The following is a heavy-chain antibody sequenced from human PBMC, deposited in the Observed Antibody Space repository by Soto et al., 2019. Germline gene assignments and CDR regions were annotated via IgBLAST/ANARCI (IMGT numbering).Heavy chain of an antibody. D-gene: IGHD2-8*02. CDR2: INHSGST. Sequence: QVQLQQWGAGLLKPSETLSLTCAVYGGSFSGYYWTWIRQPPGTGLEWIGEINHSGSTNYNQSLKSRVTISVDTSKNQFSLKLTSVPAADTAVYYCARDKSTGLFDYWGQGTLVTVSS. CDR3: ARDKSTGLFDY. J-gene: IGHJ4*02. V-gene: IGHV4-34*01. CDR1: GGSFSGYY.